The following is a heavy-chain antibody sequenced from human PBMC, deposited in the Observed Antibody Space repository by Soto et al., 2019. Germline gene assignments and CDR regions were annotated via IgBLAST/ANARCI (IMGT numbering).Heavy chain of an antibody. D-gene: IGHD6-19*01. CDR3: ARGPLAVAQGGFDY. Sequence: GGSLRLSCAASGFTFSSYGMHWVRQAPGKGLEWVAVIWYDGSNKYYADSVKGRFTISRDNSKNTLYLQMNSLRAEDTAVYYCARGPLAVAQGGFDYWGQGTLVTVSS. CDR2: IWYDGSNK. CDR1: GFTFSSYG. V-gene: IGHV3-33*01. J-gene: IGHJ4*02.